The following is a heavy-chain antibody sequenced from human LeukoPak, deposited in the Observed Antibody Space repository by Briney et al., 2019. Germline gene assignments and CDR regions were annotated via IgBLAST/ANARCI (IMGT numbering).Heavy chain of an antibody. D-gene: IGHD4-17*01. V-gene: IGHV4-39*07. CDR2: IYYSGST. CDR1: GGSISSSSYY. CDR3: ARALTTDFDY. J-gene: IGHJ4*02. Sequence: PSETLSLTCTVSGGSISSSSYYWGWIRQPPGKGLEWIGSIYYSGSTYYNPSLKSRVTISVDTSKNQFSLKLSSVTAADTAVYYCARALTTDFDYWGQGTLVTVSS.